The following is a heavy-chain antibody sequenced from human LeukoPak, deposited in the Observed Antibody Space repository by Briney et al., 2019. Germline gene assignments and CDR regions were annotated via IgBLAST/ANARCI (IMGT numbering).Heavy chain of an antibody. CDR1: GGTFSSYA. V-gene: IGHV1-69*05. Sequence: SMKVSWKASGGTFSSYAISWVRQAPGQGLEWMGRIIPIFGTANYAQKFQGRVTITTDESTSTAYMELSSLRSEDTAVYYCARDYDSSGYYYLYYFDYWGQGTLVTVSS. CDR2: IIPIFGTA. D-gene: IGHD3-22*01. J-gene: IGHJ4*02. CDR3: ARDYDSSGYYYLYYFDY.